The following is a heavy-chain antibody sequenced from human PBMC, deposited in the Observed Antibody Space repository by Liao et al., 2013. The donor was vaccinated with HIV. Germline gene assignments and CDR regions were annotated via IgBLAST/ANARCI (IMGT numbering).Heavy chain of an antibody. D-gene: IGHD3-16*02. CDR3: ARGRGGGVIPYYFDY. Sequence: QVVLEESGPGLVKPSQTLSLSCTVSGGSISGGDNFWTWIRQPAGRGLEWIGRISSSGNTDYNPSLKSRVTISIDTSMSQFSLKLTSVTAADTAVYYCARGRGGGVIPYYFDYWGQGSLVTVSS. CDR2: ISSSGNT. V-gene: IGHV4-61*02. CDR1: GGSISGGDNF. J-gene: IGHJ4*02.